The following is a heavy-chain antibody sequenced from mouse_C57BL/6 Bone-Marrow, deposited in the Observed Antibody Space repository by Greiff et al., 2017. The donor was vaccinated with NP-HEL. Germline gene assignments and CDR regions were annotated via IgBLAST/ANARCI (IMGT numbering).Heavy chain of an antibody. CDR2: IDPETGGT. D-gene: IGHD1-1*01. J-gene: IGHJ4*01. V-gene: IGHV1-15*01. CDR3: TRRDYGSSPYYYAMDY. CDR1: GYTFTDYE. Sequence: VQLQESGAELVRPGASVTLSCKASGYTFTDYEMHWVKQTPVPGLEWIGAIDPETGGTAYNQKFQGKALLTADKSSSTAYMELRSLTSKDSAGYYCTRRDYGSSPYYYAMDYWGQGTSVTVSS.